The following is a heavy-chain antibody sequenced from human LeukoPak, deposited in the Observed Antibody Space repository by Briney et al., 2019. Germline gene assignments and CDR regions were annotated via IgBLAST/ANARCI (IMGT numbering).Heavy chain of an antibody. CDR3: ARLFSGFGELLYVRWFDP. Sequence: SSETLSLTCTVSGGSISSSSYYWGWIRQPPGKGLEWIGSIYYSGSTYYNPSLKSRVTISVGTSKNQFSLKLSSVTAADTAVYYCARLFSGFGELLYVRWFDPWGQGTLVTVSS. CDR1: GGSISSSSYY. CDR2: IYYSGST. D-gene: IGHD3-10*01. J-gene: IGHJ5*02. V-gene: IGHV4-39*01.